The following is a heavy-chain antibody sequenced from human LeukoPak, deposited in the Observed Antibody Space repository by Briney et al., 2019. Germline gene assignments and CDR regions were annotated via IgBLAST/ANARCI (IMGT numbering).Heavy chain of an antibody. Sequence: AASVKVSCKASGFTFTSSAMQWVRQARGQRLEWKGWIVVGSGNTNYAQKFQERVTITRDMSTSTAYMELSSLRSEDTAVYYCAVPVAGRGYWGQGTLVTVSS. CDR1: GFTFTSSA. CDR2: IVVGSGNT. J-gene: IGHJ4*02. D-gene: IGHD6-19*01. V-gene: IGHV1-58*02. CDR3: AVPVAGRGY.